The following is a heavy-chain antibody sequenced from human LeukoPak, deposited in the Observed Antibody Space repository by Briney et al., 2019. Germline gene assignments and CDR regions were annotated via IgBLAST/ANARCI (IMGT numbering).Heavy chain of an antibody. V-gene: IGHV4-39*07. CDR2: TYYSGST. Sequence: SETLSLTCSVSGTSISSSSHYWGWIRQPPGKGLEWIGTTYYSGSTHYNSSLKSRVTMSVDTSKNQFSLKLSSVTAADTAVYYCAREAPHGLVVLWGQGTMVTVSS. CDR3: AREAPHGLVVL. D-gene: IGHD1-26*01. J-gene: IGHJ3*01. CDR1: GTSISSSSHY.